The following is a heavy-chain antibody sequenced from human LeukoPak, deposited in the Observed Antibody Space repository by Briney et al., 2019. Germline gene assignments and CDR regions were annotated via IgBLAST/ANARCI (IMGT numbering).Heavy chain of an antibody. CDR1: GYSFTTYW. D-gene: IGHD3-16*02. Sequence: GESLKISCKGSGYSFTTYWITWLRQMPGKGLEWMGRIDPSDSYTNYSPSFQGHVTISADKSIGTAYLQWSSLKASDTAMYYCARVIHLGELSLYDYWGQGTLVTVSS. CDR2: IDPSDSYT. V-gene: IGHV5-10-1*01. J-gene: IGHJ4*02. CDR3: ARVIHLGELSLYDY.